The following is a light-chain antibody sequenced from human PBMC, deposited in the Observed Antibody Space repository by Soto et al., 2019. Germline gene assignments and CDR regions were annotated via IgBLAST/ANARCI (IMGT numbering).Light chain of an antibody. CDR1: SGHSSYA. CDR3: QTWGTGIRV. J-gene: IGLJ2*01. CDR2: LNSDGSH. V-gene: IGLV4-69*01. Sequence: QPVLTQSPSASASLGASVKLTCTLSSGHSSYAIAWHQQQPEKGPRFLMKLNSDGSHSKGNGIPDRFSGSSSGAERYLTISSLQSEDKADYSCQTWGTGIRVFGGGTKLTVL.